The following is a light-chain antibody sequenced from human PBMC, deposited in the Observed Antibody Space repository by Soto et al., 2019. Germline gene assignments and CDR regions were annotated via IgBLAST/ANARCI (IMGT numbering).Light chain of an antibody. Sequence: QSVLTQPPSVSGTPGQSVTISCTGTSTDFVSYNRVSWYQQPPGTAPKLIIYDSSKRPSGVPDRFSGSKSGNTASLTISGLQAADEADYYCTLDTSENTYVFGTGTKLTVL. CDR3: TLDTSENTYV. CDR2: DSS. CDR1: STDFVSYNR. V-gene: IGLV2-18*01. J-gene: IGLJ1*01.